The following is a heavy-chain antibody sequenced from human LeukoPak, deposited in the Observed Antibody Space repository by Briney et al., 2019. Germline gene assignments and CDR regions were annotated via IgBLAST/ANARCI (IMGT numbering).Heavy chain of an antibody. CDR3: VKDSYYNILTGYYDY. CDR2: ISYDGSNK. CDR1: GFTFSSYG. Sequence: GGSLRLSCAASGFTFSSYGMHWVRQAPGKGLEWVAVISYDGSNKYYADSVKGRFTISRDNAKNSLYLQLNSLRADDTALYYCVKDSYYNILTGYYDYWGQGTLVTVSS. J-gene: IGHJ4*02. D-gene: IGHD3-9*01. V-gene: IGHV3-30*18.